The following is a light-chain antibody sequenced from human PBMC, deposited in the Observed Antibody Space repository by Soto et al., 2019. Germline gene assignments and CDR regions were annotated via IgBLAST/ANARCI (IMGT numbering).Light chain of an antibody. Sequence: DIQMTQSPSTLSASVGARVTITCRASQSISGWLAWYQQKPGKAPKLLIYAASSLQSGVPSRFSGSGSGTDFTLTISSLQPEDFATYYCQQYNSYSTFGQGTKVDIK. CDR1: QSISGW. CDR2: AAS. CDR3: QQYNSYST. V-gene: IGKV1-5*01. J-gene: IGKJ1*01.